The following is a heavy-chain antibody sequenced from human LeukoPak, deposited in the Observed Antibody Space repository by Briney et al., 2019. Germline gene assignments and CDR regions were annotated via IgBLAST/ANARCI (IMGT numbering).Heavy chain of an antibody. CDR3: ARVPPTYYYDSSGFVFDY. D-gene: IGHD3-22*01. CDR1: GGTFSSYA. J-gene: IGHJ4*02. CDR2: IIPILGIA. V-gene: IGHV1-69*04. Sequence: SVKVSCKASGGTFSSYAISWVRQAPGQGLEWMGRIIPILGIANYAQKFQGRVTITADKSTSTAYMELSSLRSEDTAVYYCARVPPTYYYDSSGFVFDYWGQGTLVTVSS.